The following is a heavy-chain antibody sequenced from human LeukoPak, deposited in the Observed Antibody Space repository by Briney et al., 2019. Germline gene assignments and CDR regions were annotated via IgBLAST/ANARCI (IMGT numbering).Heavy chain of an antibody. J-gene: IGHJ5*02. CDR2: NNSDGSST. CDR3: ARAAQYCSSTSCYLEPMNNWFAP. CDR1: GFIFSNYA. V-gene: IGHV3-74*01. D-gene: IGHD2-2*01. Sequence: GRSLRLSCAASGFIFSNYALHWVRQAPGKGLVWVSRNNSDGSSTSCADSVKGRFTISRNNAKNTLYLQMSSLRAEDTAVYYCARAAQYCSSTSCYLEPMNNWFAPWGQGTLVTVSS.